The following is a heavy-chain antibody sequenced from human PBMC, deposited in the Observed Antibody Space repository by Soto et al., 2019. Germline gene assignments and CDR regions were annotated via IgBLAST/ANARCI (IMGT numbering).Heavy chain of an antibody. Sequence: PGGSLRLSCAASGFTFSSYWMHWVRQAPGKGLVWVSRINSDGSSTSYADSVKGRFTISRDNAKNTLYLQMNSLRAEDTAVYYCARPRVRYYYDSSGYYWDVFAIWGQGTMVTVSS. CDR1: GFTFSSYW. CDR2: INSDGSST. V-gene: IGHV3-74*01. D-gene: IGHD3-22*01. CDR3: ARPRVRYYYDSSGYYWDVFAI. J-gene: IGHJ3*02.